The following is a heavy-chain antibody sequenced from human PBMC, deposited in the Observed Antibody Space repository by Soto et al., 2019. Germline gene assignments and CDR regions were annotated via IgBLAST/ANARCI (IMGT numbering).Heavy chain of an antibody. CDR3: ARGGATTVAPFWYCGL. Sequence: QLQLQESGSGLIKASETLSLTCTVSGGSITSGGYSWSWVRQPPGKGPEWIGDIVWSGHSHHNPSPRGRVSISIERSTNQFPLNMRSVNAAATASYSCARGGATTVAPFWYCGLWGRGTLVTVSS. CDR2: IVWSGHS. CDR1: GGSITSGGYS. V-gene: IGHV4-30-2*01. J-gene: IGHJ2*01. D-gene: IGHD4-17*01.